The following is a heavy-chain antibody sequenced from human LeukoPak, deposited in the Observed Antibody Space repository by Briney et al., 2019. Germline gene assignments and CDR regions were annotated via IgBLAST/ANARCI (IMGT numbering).Heavy chain of an antibody. Sequence: SGGSLRLSCAASGFSISSFAMGWVRQAPGKGLEWVSTVSQTASHTYYADSVKGRFTISRDNAKNSLYLQMNSLRAEDTAVYYCARDGVATAVIDYWGQGTLVTVSS. CDR2: VSQTASHT. V-gene: IGHV3-21*01. CDR1: GFSISSFA. J-gene: IGHJ4*02. D-gene: IGHD5-12*01. CDR3: ARDGVATAVIDY.